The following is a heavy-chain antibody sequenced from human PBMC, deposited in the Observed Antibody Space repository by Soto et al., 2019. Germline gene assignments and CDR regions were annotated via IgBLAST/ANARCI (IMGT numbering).Heavy chain of an antibody. V-gene: IGHV3-23*01. D-gene: IGHD2-2*01. CDR3: ARDPPNDKTQLDYGMDL. Sequence: GGSLRLSCAASGFTFSSYTMNWVRQAPGKGLEWVSLISARGGSTYYADSVKGRFTISRDNSKNTLYLQMNSLRAEDTGVYYCARDPPNDKTQLDYGMDLWGQGTAVTVSS. J-gene: IGHJ6*02. CDR2: ISARGGST. CDR1: GFTFSSYT.